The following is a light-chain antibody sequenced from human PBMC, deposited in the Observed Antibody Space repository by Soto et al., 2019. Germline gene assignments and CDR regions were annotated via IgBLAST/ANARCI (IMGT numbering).Light chain of an antibody. J-gene: IGLJ1*01. CDR3: SSYTCSSTYV. Sequence: QSVLTQPASVSGSPGQSITISCTGTSSDVGYYNYVSWYQQHPGKAPKLMIYDVRNRPSGVSNRFSGSKSGNTASLTISGLQAEDEADYYCSSYTCSSTYVVGTGTKLTVL. CDR1: SSDVGYYNY. V-gene: IGLV2-14*03. CDR2: DVR.